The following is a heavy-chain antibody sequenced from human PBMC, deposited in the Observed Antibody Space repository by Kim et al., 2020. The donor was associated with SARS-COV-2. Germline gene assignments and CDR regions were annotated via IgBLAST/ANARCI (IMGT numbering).Heavy chain of an antibody. CDR3: AKSLNYYDSSGYLTPAEGMDL. Sequence: GGSLRLSCAASEFTFNDYAMHWVRQAPGKGLEWVSGISWNSGSIGYADSVKGRFTISRDNAKNSLYLQMNSLRAEDTALYYCAKSLNYYDSSGYLTPAEGMDLWGQGTTVTVSS. J-gene: IGHJ6*02. V-gene: IGHV3-9*01. CDR2: ISWNSGSI. CDR1: EFTFNDYA. D-gene: IGHD3-22*01.